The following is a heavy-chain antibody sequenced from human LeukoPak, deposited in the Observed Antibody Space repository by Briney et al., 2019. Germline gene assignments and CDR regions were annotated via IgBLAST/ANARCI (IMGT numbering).Heavy chain of an antibody. CDR1: GGSISSYY. V-gene: IGHV4-59*08. J-gene: IGHJ3*02. CDR3: ARAPFLAVAGPSDAFDI. Sequence: PSETLSLTCTVSGGSISSYYWSWIRQPPGKGLEWIGYIYYSGSTNYNPSLKSRVTISVDTSKNQFSLKLSSVTAADTAVYYCARAPFLAVAGPSDAFDIWGQGTMVTVSS. D-gene: IGHD6-19*01. CDR2: IYYSGST.